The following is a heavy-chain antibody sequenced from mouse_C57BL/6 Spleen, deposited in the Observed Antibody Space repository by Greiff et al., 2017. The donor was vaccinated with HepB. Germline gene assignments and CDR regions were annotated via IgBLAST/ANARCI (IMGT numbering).Heavy chain of an antibody. V-gene: IGHV5-17*01. CDR3: ARDRVVALYAMDY. CDR2: ISSGSSTN. D-gene: IGHD1-1*01. J-gene: IGHJ4*01. CDR1: GFTFSDYG. Sequence: EVHLVESGGGLVKPGGSLKLSCAASGFTFSDYGMHWVRQAPEKGLEWVAYISSGSSTNYYADTVKGRFTISRDNAKNTLFLQMSSLRSEDTAMYYCARDRVVALYAMDYWGPGTSVTVSS.